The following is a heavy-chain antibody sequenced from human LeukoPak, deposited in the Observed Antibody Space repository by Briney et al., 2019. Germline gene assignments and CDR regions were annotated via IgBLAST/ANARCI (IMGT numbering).Heavy chain of an antibody. CDR2: IKRDGSEK. D-gene: IGHD2-2*01. V-gene: IGHV3-7*01. Sequence: GGSLRLSCAASGFTFSSYWMSWVRQAPGKGLEWVANIKRDGSEKYYVDSVKGRFTISRDNAKNSLYLQMNSLRAEDTAVYYCARDLPIVAVPAATSPLDYWGQGTLVTVSS. CDR1: GFTFSSYW. J-gene: IGHJ4*02. CDR3: ARDLPIVAVPAATSPLDY.